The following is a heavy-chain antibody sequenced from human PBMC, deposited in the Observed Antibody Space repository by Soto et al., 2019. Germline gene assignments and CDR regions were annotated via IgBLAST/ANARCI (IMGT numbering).Heavy chain of an antibody. CDR1: GGTFSSYA. D-gene: IGHD3-3*01. Sequence: SVKVSCKASGGTFSSYAISWVRQAPGQGLEWMGRIIPFFGTANYAQKFQGRVTITADESTSTAYMELISLRSEDTAVYYCARDNEGHYDFWSGYYDPYYYYGMDVWGQGTTVTVSS. CDR2: IIPFFGTA. J-gene: IGHJ6*02. V-gene: IGHV1-69*13. CDR3: ARDNEGHYDFWSGYYDPYYYYGMDV.